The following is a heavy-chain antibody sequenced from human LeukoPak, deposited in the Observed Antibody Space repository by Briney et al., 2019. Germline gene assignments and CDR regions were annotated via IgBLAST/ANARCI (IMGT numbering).Heavy chain of an antibody. CDR2: IYHSGST. CDR3: ARVRRDGYNSPDY. D-gene: IGHD5-24*01. Sequence: TLSLTCAVSGGSISSGGYSWSWIRQPPGKGLEWIGYIYHSGSTYYNPSLKSRVTISVDRSKNQFSLKLSSVTAADTAVYYCARVRRDGYNSPDYWGQGTLVPVSS. J-gene: IGHJ4*02. V-gene: IGHV4-30-2*01. CDR1: GGSISSGGYS.